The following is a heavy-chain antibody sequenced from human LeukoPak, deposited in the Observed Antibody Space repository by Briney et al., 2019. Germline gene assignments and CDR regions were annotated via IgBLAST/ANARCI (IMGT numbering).Heavy chain of an antibody. CDR1: GYSFASYW. Sequence: GESLKISRKGSGYSFASYWIGWVRQMPGKGLEWMGIIYPGDSDIRYGPSFQGQVTISADKSINTAYLQWSSLKASDTAMYYCARLGCSSTSCYRPSNHMDVWGKGTTVTVSS. J-gene: IGHJ6*03. D-gene: IGHD2-2*01. V-gene: IGHV5-51*01. CDR2: IYPGDSDI. CDR3: ARLGCSSTSCYRPSNHMDV.